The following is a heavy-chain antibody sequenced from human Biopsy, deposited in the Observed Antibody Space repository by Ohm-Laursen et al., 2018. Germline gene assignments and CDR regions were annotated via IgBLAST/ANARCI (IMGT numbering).Heavy chain of an antibody. V-gene: IGHV4-61*01. CDR1: GDSVSSGSFY. J-gene: IGHJ4*02. CDR3: ARGMRSSGWPYFDS. D-gene: IGHD6-19*01. Sequence: SDTLSLTYTVSGDSVSSGSFYWTWIRQPPGQGLEYIGYIYDRGSTANYNPSLESRVTMSVDMPKNQFSLKLSSVTAADTAIYYCARGMRSSGWPYFDSWGQGTLATVSS. CDR2: IYDRGSTA.